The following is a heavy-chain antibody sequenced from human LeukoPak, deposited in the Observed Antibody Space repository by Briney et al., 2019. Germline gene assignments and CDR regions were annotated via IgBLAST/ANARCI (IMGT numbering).Heavy chain of an antibody. V-gene: IGHV3-21*01. Sequence: GGSLRLSCAASEFTFSSYSMNWLRQAPGKGLEWVSSDSSSSYIYYADSVKCRFSISRDDAENSLYLQMNCMRAVDVAVYYCASGADYGDSPHRYYYYGMDVWGQGTTVTVSS. CDR2: DSSSSYI. CDR1: EFTFSSYS. D-gene: IGHD4-17*01. J-gene: IGHJ6*02. CDR3: ASGADYGDSPHRYYYYGMDV.